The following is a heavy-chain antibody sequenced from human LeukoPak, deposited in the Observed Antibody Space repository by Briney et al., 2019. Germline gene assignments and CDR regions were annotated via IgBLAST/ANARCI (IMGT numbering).Heavy chain of an antibody. Sequence: GGSLRLSCAASGFTFTTYDMAWVRQAPGKGLEWVSAISISGDGTTYADSVKGRFTISRDNSKNTMYLQMNSLRAEDTAVYYCAKAVGQWSFGLWGCGTLVTVSS. CDR3: AKAVGQWSFGL. V-gene: IGHV3-23*01. CDR1: GFTFTTYD. J-gene: IGHJ2*01. CDR2: ISISGDGT.